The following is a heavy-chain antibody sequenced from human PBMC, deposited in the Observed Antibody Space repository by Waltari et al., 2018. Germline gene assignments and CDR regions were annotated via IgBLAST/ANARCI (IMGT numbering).Heavy chain of an antibody. D-gene: IGHD3-22*01. CDR1: GGTFSSYA. V-gene: IGHV1-69*01. CDR2: IIPIFGTA. Sequence: QVQLVQSGAEVKKPGSSVKVSCKASGGTFSSYAISGVRQAPGKGLVGMGGIIPIFGTANYEKKFQGRVTITADESTSTAYMELSSLRSEDTAVYYCARSAGYYDSSGFIDYWGQGTLVTVSS. CDR3: ARSAGYYDSSGFIDY. J-gene: IGHJ4*02.